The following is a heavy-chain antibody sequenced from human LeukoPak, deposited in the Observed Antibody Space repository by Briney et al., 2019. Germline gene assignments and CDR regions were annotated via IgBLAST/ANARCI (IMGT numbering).Heavy chain of an antibody. J-gene: IGHJ6*03. D-gene: IGHD6-6*01. CDR3: ARDFSSSSTVYYYYYMDV. Sequence: SETLSLTCTVSGGSISSRPYYWGWVRQPPGKGLEWICTISYSGTTYYSPSLKSRVTISLDTSKNQFSLKLSSVTAADTAIYYCARDFSSSSTVYYYYYMDVWGKGTTVTVSS. CDR1: GGSISSRPYY. CDR2: ISYSGTT. V-gene: IGHV4-39*07.